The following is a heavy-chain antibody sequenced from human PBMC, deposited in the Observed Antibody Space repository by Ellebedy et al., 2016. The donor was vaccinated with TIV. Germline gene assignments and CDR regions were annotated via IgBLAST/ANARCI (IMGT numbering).Heavy chain of an antibody. CDR3: AKPLSSAARTKEDAFDI. D-gene: IGHD6-13*01. CDR2: ISGSGGST. CDR1: GFTFSSYA. J-gene: IGHJ3*02. Sequence: GGSLRLSXAASGFTFSSYAMSWVRQAPGKGLEWVSAISGSGGSTYYADSVKGRFTISRDNSKNTLYLQMNSLRAEDTAVYYCAKPLSSAARTKEDAFDIWGQGTMVTVSS. V-gene: IGHV3-23*01.